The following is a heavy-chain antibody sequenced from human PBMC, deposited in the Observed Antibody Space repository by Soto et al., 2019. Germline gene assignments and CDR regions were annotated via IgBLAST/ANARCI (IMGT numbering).Heavy chain of an antibody. Sequence: QVQMVESGGGVVQPGRSLRLSCAASGFTFSSYGMHWVRQAPGKGLEWVAVIWYDGSKKYYADSVKGRFTISRDDSKNTLYLQIDSLRAEDTAVYYCVRDLGHYDRGGSYFDYWGQGTLVTVSS. V-gene: IGHV3-33*01. J-gene: IGHJ4*02. D-gene: IGHD3-22*01. CDR1: GFTFSSYG. CDR2: IWYDGSKK. CDR3: VRDLGHYDRGGSYFDY.